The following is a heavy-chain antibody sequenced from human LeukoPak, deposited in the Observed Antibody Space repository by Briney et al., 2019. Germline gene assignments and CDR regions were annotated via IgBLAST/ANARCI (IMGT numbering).Heavy chain of an antibody. D-gene: IGHD2-2*01. CDR1: GGSFSGYY. Sequence: SETLSLTCAVYGGSFSGYYWSWIRQPPGKGLEWIGEINHSGSTNYNPSLKSRVTISVDTSKNQFSLKLSSVTAADTAVYYCARGYQLPPLRYWGQGTLVTVSS. CDR2: INHSGST. V-gene: IGHV4-34*01. J-gene: IGHJ4*02. CDR3: ARGYQLPPLRY.